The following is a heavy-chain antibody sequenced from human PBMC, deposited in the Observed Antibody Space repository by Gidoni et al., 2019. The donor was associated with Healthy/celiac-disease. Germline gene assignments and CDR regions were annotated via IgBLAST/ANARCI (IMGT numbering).Heavy chain of an antibody. CDR3: AHISGYYDSSGYYPDY. Sequence: QITLKESGPTLVKPTQTLTLTCTFSGFSLSTSGVGVGWIRQPPGKALEWLALIYWDDDKRYSPSLKSRLTITKDTSKNQVVLTMTNMDPVDTATYYCAHISGYYDSSGYYPDYWGQGTLVTVSS. CDR1: GFSLSTSGVG. CDR2: IYWDDDK. D-gene: IGHD3-22*01. J-gene: IGHJ4*02. V-gene: IGHV2-5*02.